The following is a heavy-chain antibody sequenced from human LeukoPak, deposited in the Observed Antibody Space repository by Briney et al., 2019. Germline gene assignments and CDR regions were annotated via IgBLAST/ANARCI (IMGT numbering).Heavy chain of an antibody. CDR1: GGSISSSSYY. V-gene: IGHV4-39*07. D-gene: IGHD5-24*01. CDR3: VEMASLAGYYFDY. Sequence: SETLSLTCTVSGGSISSSSYYWGWIRQPPGKGLEWIGEINHSGSTNYNPSLKSRVTISVDTSKNQFSLRLSSVTAADTAVYYCVEMASLAGYYFDYWGQGTLVTVSS. J-gene: IGHJ4*02. CDR2: INHSGST.